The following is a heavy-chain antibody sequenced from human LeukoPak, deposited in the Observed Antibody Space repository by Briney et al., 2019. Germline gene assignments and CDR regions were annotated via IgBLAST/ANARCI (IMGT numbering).Heavy chain of an antibody. CDR3: ARAYEYGWFDP. V-gene: IGHV1-2*02. J-gene: IGHJ5*02. CDR2: INPKSGGT. Sequence: ASVKVSCKASGYTFTDYYLHWVRQAPGQGLEWMGWINPKSGGTNYAQKFQGRVTMTWDTSINTGNMELRNLRSDGTAVYYCARAYEYGWFDPWGQGTLVTVSS. D-gene: IGHD3-16*01. CDR1: GYTFTDYY.